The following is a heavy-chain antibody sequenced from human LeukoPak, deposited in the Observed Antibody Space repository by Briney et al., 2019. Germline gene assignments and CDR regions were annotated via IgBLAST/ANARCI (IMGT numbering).Heavy chain of an antibody. V-gene: IGHV1-46*01. CDR1: GYTFTSYY. CDR2: INPSGGST. CDR3: ARDQVPAPPNYVWGSFDDAFDI. D-gene: IGHD3-16*01. J-gene: IGHJ3*02. Sequence: GASVKVSCKASGYTFTSYYMHWVRQAPGQGLEWMGIINPSGGSTSYAQKFQGRVTMTRDTSTSTVYMEVSSLRSEDTAVYYCARDQVPAPPNYVWGSFDDAFDIWGQGTLVTVSS.